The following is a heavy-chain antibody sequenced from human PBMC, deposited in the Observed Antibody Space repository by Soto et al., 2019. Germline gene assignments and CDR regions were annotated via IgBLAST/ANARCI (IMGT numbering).Heavy chain of an antibody. CDR1: GGSISSGGYF. J-gene: IGHJ3*02. D-gene: IGHD3-10*01. CDR2: INYSGST. V-gene: IGHV4-31*03. Sequence: QVQLQESGPGLVKPSQTLSLTCTVSGGSISSGGYFWSWIRQHPGQGLEWIGYINYSGSTYSNPYPKSRVTISVDTSKNQFSLKLSSVTAADTAVYYCARDILLWFGELPPRAHDAFDIWGQGTMVTVSS. CDR3: ARDILLWFGELPPRAHDAFDI.